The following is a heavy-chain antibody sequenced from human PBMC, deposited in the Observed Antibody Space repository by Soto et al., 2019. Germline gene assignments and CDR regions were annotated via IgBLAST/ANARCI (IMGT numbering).Heavy chain of an antibody. V-gene: IGHV4-59*01. D-gene: IGHD2-2*02. Sequence: SETLSLTCTVSGGSISSYYWSWIRQPPGKGLEWIGYIYYSGSTNYNPSLKSRVTISVDTSKNQFSLKLSSVTAADTAVYYCASDSDPYCSSTSCYTGYYYGMDVWGQGTTVTVSS. CDR2: IYYSGST. CDR1: GGSISSYY. J-gene: IGHJ6*02. CDR3: ASDSDPYCSSTSCYTGYYYGMDV.